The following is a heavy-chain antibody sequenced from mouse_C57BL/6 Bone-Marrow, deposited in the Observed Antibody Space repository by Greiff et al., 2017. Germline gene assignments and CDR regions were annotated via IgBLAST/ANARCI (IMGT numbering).Heavy chain of an antibody. CDR3: TTLRY. V-gene: IGHV14-4*01. J-gene: IGHJ4*01. Sequence: VQLKESGAELVRPGASVKLSCTASGFNIKDDYMHWVKQRPEQGLEWIGWIDPENGDTEYASKFQGKATIKADTSSTTAYLHLSSLTSEDTAVYYCTTLRYWGQGTSVTVSS. CDR1: GFNIKDDY. CDR2: IDPENGDT.